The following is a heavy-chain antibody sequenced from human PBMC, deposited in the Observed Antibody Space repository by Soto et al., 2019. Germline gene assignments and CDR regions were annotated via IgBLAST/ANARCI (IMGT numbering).Heavy chain of an antibody. V-gene: IGHV3-33*01. D-gene: IGHD3-10*01. CDR1: GFTFSSYG. J-gene: IGHJ6*02. CDR3: ARDVYYYGSGSPLGMDV. Sequence: GSLRLSCAASGFTFSSYGMHWVRQAPGKGLEWVAVIWYDGSNKYYADSVKGRFTISRDNSKNTLYLQMNSLRAEDTAVYYCARDVYYYGSGSPLGMDVWGQGTTVTVSS. CDR2: IWYDGSNK.